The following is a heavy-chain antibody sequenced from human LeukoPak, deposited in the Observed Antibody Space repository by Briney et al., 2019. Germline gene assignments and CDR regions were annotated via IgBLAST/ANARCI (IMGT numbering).Heavy chain of an antibody. Sequence: SETLSLTCTVSGGSISSYYWSWIRQPAGKGLEWIGRIYTSGSTNYNPSLKSRVTMSVDTSKNQFSLKLSSVTAADTAVYYCARERPIVGATEFDYWGQGTLVTVSS. CDR1: GGSISSYY. CDR3: ARERPIVGATEFDY. CDR2: IYTSGST. V-gene: IGHV4-4*07. D-gene: IGHD1-26*01. J-gene: IGHJ4*02.